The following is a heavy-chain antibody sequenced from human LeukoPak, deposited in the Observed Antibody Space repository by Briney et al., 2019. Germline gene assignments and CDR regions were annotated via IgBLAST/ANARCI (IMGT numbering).Heavy chain of an antibody. V-gene: IGHV3-23*01. D-gene: IGHD7-27*01. J-gene: IGHJ4*02. CDR2: ITTSDGNT. CDR3: AKDGGLWVSAHWGDS. Sequence: GGSLRLSCAASGFTFSSYTMSWVRQAPGKGLEWVSTITTSDGNTYYADSVKGRFTVSRDNSKNTLYLQMNSLRAEDTAVYYCAKDGGLWVSAHWGDSWGRGTLVTVSS. CDR1: GFTFSSYT.